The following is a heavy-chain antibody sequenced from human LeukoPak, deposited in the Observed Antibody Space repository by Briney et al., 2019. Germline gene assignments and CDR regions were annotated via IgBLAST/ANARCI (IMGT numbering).Heavy chain of an antibody. Sequence: GGSLRLSCAASGFTFSSYSMNWVRQAPGKGLEWVSSISSSSSYIYYADSVKGRFTISRDNAKNSLYLQMNSLRAEDTAVYYCARVHLTILRYYYYYMDVWGEGTTVTVPS. D-gene: IGHD3-3*01. V-gene: IGHV3-21*01. CDR2: ISSSSSYI. CDR1: GFTFSSYS. CDR3: ARVHLTILRYYYYYMDV. J-gene: IGHJ6*03.